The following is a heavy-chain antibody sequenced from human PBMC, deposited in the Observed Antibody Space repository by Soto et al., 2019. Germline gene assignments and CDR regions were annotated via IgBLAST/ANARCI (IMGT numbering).Heavy chain of an antibody. J-gene: IGHJ3*02. CDR3: AKDYGGNSVGAFDI. CDR1: GFTFSSYG. D-gene: IGHD4-17*01. CDR2: ISYDGSNK. Sequence: QVQLVESGGGVVQPGRSLRLSCAASGFTFSSYGMHWARQAPGKGLEWVAVISYDGSNKYYADSVKGRFTISRDNSKNTLYLQMNSLRAEDTAVYYCAKDYGGNSVGAFDIWGQGTMVTVSS. V-gene: IGHV3-30*18.